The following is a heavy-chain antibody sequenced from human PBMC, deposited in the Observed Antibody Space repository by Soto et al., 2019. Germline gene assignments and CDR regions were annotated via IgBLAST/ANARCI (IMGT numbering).Heavy chain of an antibody. Sequence: SVKVSCKASGGTFSSYAISWVRQAPGQGLEWMGGIIPIFGTANYAQKFQGRVTITADESTSTAYMELSSLRSEDTAVYYCARYYYDSSGYYDFDYWGQGTLVTVSS. J-gene: IGHJ4*02. D-gene: IGHD3-22*01. CDR3: ARYYYDSSGYYDFDY. CDR2: IIPIFGTA. V-gene: IGHV1-69*13. CDR1: GGTFSSYA.